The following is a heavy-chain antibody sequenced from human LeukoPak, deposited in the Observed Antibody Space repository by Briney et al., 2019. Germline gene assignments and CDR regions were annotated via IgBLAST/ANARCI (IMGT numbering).Heavy chain of an antibody. Sequence: GGSLRLFCAASGCTFSSYSMMWVRQAPGKGLEWVSYISSSSTTIHYADSVKGRFTISRDNAKNTLYLQMHSLRAEDTAVYYCARVRWGGLYYFDYWGQGTLVTVS. D-gene: IGHD3-16*01. CDR2: ISSSSTTI. CDR3: ARVRWGGLYYFDY. V-gene: IGHV3-48*04. CDR1: GCTFSSYS. J-gene: IGHJ4*02.